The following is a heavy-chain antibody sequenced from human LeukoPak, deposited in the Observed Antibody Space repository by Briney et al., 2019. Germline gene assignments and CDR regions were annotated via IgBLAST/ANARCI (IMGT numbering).Heavy chain of an antibody. CDR3: ARDLRGHPTFDY. CDR2: IIPILGIA. Sequence: GASVKVSCKASGGTFSSYAISWVRQAPGQGLEWMGRIIPILGIANYAQKFQGRVTITADKSTSTAYMELSSLRSEDTAVYYCARDLRGHPTFDYWGQGTLVTVSS. CDR1: GGTFSSYA. J-gene: IGHJ4*02. V-gene: IGHV1-69*04. D-gene: IGHD6-25*01.